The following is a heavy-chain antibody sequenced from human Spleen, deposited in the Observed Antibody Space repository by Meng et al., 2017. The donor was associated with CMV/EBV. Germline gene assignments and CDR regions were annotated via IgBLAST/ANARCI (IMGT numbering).Heavy chain of an antibody. CDR1: GYTFTGYY. CDR2: INPKSGDT. J-gene: IGHJ4*02. Sequence: ASVKVSCKASGYTFTGYYMYWVRQAPGQGLECMGWINPKSGDTKYPQKFQGRVTMTRDTSISTVYMEVNSLTSDDTAVYYCARLNYYIGSRPYWGQGTLVTVSS. V-gene: IGHV1-2*02. CDR3: ARLNYYIGSRPY. D-gene: IGHD1-26*01.